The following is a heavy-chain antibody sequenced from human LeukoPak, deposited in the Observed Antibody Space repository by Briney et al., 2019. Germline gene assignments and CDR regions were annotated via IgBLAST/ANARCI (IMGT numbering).Heavy chain of an antibody. CDR2: ISSSSSYI. V-gene: IGHV3-21*01. CDR3: ASQPCGGDCYSPGY. D-gene: IGHD2-21*02. CDR1: GFTFSSYA. J-gene: IGHJ4*02. Sequence: PGGSLRLSCAASGFTFSSYAMSWVRQAPGKGLEWVSSISSSSSYIYYADSVKGRFTISRDNAKNSLYLQMNSLRAEDTAVYYCASQPCGGDCYSPGYWGQGTLVTVSS.